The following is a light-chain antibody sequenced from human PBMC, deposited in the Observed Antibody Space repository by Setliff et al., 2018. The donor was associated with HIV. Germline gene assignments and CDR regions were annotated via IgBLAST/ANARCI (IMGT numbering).Light chain of an antibody. J-gene: IGLJ3*02. V-gene: IGLV7-46*01. CDR3: FLSYSGARRV. Sequence: QAVVTQEPSLTVSPGGTVTLTCGSSTGAVTSGHYPYWFQQKPGQAPRTVIYDTSNKHSWTPARFSGSLPGGKAALTLSGAQPEDEAAYYCFLSYSGARRVFGGGTKVTVL. CDR2: DTS. CDR1: TGAVTSGHY.